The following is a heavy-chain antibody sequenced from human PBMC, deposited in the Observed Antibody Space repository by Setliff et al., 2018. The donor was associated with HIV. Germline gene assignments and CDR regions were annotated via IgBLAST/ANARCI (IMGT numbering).Heavy chain of an antibody. V-gene: IGHV4-61*02. CDR1: GGSISSGSYY. Sequence: SETLSLTCTVSGGSISSGSYYWSWIRQPAGKGLEWIGRIYTSGSTNYNPSPKSRVTISVDTSKNQFSLKLRSVTAADTAVYYCARARGNYYGSGKVYYY. CDR2: IYTSGST. CDR3: ARARGNYYGSGKVYYY. J-gene: IGHJ6*01. D-gene: IGHD3-10*01.